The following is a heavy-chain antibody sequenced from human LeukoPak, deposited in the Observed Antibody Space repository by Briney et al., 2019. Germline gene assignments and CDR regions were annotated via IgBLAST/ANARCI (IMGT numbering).Heavy chain of an antibody. V-gene: IGHV4-61*02. D-gene: IGHD3-9*01. Sequence: SETLSLTCTVSGGSISGGSYYWSWIRQPAGKGLEWIGRIYTSGSTNYNPSLKSRVTISVDTSKNQFSLKLSSVTAADTAVYYCARGDYDILTGYYPFDYWGQGTLVTVSS. CDR1: GGSISGGSYY. J-gene: IGHJ4*02. CDR3: ARGDYDILTGYYPFDY. CDR2: IYTSGST.